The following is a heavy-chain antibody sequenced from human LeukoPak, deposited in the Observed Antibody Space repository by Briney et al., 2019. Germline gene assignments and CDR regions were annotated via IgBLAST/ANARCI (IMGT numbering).Heavy chain of an antibody. CDR2: IKQDGSKK. V-gene: IGHV3-7*04. CDR3: TRVGYIDEGIDY. D-gene: IGHD5-24*01. J-gene: IGHJ4*02. Sequence: PGGSLRLSCVASRFPFSSYWMTWVRQAPGKGLEWVANIKQDGSKKSYVDSVKGRLTISRDNAKNSLYLQMNSLRAEDTAIYYCTRVGYIDEGIDYWGQGTLVTVSS. CDR1: RFPFSSYW.